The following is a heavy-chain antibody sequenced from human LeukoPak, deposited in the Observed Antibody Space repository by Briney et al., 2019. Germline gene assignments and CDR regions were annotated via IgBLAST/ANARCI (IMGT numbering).Heavy chain of an antibody. D-gene: IGHD2-15*01. CDR3: ARAPGGYCSGGSCYSQY. V-gene: IGHV3-33*01. Sequence: GGSLRLSCAASGFTFSSYGMHWVRQAPGKGLERVAVIWYDGSNKYYADSVNGRFTISRDNSKNTLYLQMNSLRAEDTAVYYCARAPGGYCSGGSCYSQYWGQGTLVTVSS. J-gene: IGHJ4*02. CDR1: GFTFSSYG. CDR2: IWYDGSNK.